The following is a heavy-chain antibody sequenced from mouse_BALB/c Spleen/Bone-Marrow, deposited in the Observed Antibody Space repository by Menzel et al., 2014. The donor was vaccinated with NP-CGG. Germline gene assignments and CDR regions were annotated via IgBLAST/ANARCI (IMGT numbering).Heavy chain of an antibody. J-gene: IGHJ2*01. CDR1: GYAFRVYW. CDR2: IYPGDGDT. Sequence: VQLQQSGAELVRPGPSVKISCKASGYAFRVYWMNWGKQRPGQGLEWIGQIYPGDGDTNYNGKFKGRATLTADKSSNTAYMQLSSLTSEDSAVYFCARGGISVDYWGQGTTLTVSS. CDR3: ARGGISVDY. V-gene: IGHV1-80*01.